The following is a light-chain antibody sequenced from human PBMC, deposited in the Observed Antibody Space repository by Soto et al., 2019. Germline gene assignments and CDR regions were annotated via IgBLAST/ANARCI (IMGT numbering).Light chain of an antibody. CDR1: NSDIGGYNY. Sequence: QSALTQPRSVSGSPGQSVTISCTGTNSDIGGYNYVSWYQQHPGKAPKVMIYDVSRRPSGVPDRFSGSKSGNTASLTISGLQAEDEADYYCCSYAYKYNFWVFGGGTKLTVL. J-gene: IGLJ3*02. V-gene: IGLV2-11*01. CDR3: CSYAYKYNFWV. CDR2: DVS.